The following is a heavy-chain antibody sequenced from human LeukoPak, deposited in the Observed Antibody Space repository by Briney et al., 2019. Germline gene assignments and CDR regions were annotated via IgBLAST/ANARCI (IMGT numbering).Heavy chain of an antibody. V-gene: IGHV4-59*12. CDR3: ARVNTVITIFGVVIIDWFDP. CDR1: GGSISSYY. D-gene: IGHD3-3*01. J-gene: IGHJ5*02. Sequence: SETLSLTCTVSGGSISSYYWSWIRQPPGKGLEWIGYIYYSGSTNYNPSLKSRVTISLDTSKNQFSLKLSSVTAADTAVYYCARVNTVITIFGVVIIDWFDPWGQGTLVTVSS. CDR2: IYYSGST.